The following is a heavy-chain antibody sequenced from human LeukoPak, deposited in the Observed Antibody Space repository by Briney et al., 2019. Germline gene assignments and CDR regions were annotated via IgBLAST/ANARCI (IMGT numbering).Heavy chain of an antibody. V-gene: IGHV1-18*04. J-gene: IGHJ6*02. CDR2: ISVYKTNA. Sequence: ASVKVSCKASGYAFDSHGISWVRQVAGQGLEWMGWISVYKTNATYAEKFQDRVTTTTDTSTSTAYMELRRLTSDDTSVYYCARDEGKWFGESYYYYYGMDVWGQGTTVSVSS. CDR3: ARDEGKWFGESYYYYYGMDV. CDR1: GYAFDSHG. D-gene: IGHD3-10*01.